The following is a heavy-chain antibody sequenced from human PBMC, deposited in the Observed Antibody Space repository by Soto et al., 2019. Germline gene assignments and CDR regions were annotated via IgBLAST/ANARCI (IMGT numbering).Heavy chain of an antibody. D-gene: IGHD5-12*01. J-gene: IGHJ1*01. CDR2: IIPIFGTA. V-gene: IGHV1-69*13. Sequence: SVKVSCKASGGTFSSYAIIWVRQAPGQGLEWMGGIIPIFGTANYAQKFQGRVTITADESTSTAYMELSSLRSEDTAVYYCARGLGYVLIYFQHWGQGTLVTVSS. CDR3: ARGLGYVLIYFQH. CDR1: GGTFSSYA.